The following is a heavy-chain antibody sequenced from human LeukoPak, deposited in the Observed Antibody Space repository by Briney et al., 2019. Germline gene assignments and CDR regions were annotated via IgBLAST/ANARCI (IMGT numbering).Heavy chain of an antibody. V-gene: IGHV5-51*01. CDR3: ACRDLSSTWSYP. J-gene: IGHJ5*02. CDR1: GYSFTNYW. D-gene: IGHD6-13*01. Sequence: PGESLKISCKGVGYSFTNYWIGWVRQMPGKGMEWMGVIYPGDSRVRYNPSFQGQVTISVDKSVSTAYLQWISLKASDTAMYYCACRDLSSTWSYPWGQGTLVTVSS. CDR2: IYPGDSRV.